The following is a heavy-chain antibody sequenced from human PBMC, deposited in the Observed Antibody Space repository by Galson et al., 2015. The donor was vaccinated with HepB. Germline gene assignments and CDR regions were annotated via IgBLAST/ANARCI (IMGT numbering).Heavy chain of an antibody. CDR3: ARDGQTWIQLWPGGYSDYYYMDV. Sequence: SLRLSCAASGFTFSSYGMHWVRQAPGKGLEWVAVIWYDGSNKYYADSVKGRFTISRDNSKNTLYLQMNSLRAEDTAVYYCARDGQTWIQLWPGGYSDYYYMDVWGKGTTVTVSS. D-gene: IGHD5-18*01. V-gene: IGHV3-33*01. CDR1: GFTFSSYG. J-gene: IGHJ6*03. CDR2: IWYDGSNK.